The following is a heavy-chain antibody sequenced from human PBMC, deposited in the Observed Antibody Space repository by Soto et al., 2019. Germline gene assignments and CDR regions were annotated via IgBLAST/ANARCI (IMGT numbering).Heavy chain of an antibody. V-gene: IGHV1-69*08. D-gene: IGHD4-17*01. J-gene: IGHJ4*02. Sequence: QVQLVQSGAEVKKPGSSVKVSCKASGGTFSSYTISWVRQAPGQGLEWMGRIIPILGIANYAQKFQGRVTITADKSTSTAYMELSSLRSEDTAVYYCARDTTVVTPHFYYWGQGTLVTVSS. CDR3: ARDTTVVTPHFYY. CDR2: IIPILGIA. CDR1: GGTFSSYT.